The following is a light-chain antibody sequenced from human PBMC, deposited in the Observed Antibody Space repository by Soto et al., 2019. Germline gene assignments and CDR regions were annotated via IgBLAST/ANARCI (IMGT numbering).Light chain of an antibody. CDR2: AAS. CDR1: QGIRDE. CDR3: LQDYDYPRT. V-gene: IGKV1-6*01. Sequence: AIQMTQSPSSLSASVGDGVTITCRASQGIRDELGWYQQKAGKAPNLLISAASRLQSGVPSRFSGRGSGTDFTLTISSLQPEDFETYYCLQDYDYPRTLGQGTKVDIK. J-gene: IGKJ1*01.